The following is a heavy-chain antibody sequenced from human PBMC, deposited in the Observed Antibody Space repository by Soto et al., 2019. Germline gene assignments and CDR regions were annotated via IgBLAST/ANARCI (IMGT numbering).Heavy chain of an antibody. CDR3: TRAYGAETFDF. CDR1: GYTFTSHG. CDR2: MNPNSGNT. Sequence: ASVKVSCKASGYTFTSHGISWVRQAPGQGLEWMGWMNPNSGNTGYAQNFRGRVTMTQNTAIGTAYMELSSLRSDDTATYYCTRAYGAETFDFWGQGTRVTVSS. V-gene: IGHV1-8*02. D-gene: IGHD3-10*01. J-gene: IGHJ5*01.